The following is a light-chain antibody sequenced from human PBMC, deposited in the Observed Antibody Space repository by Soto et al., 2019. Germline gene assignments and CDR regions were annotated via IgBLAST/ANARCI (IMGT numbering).Light chain of an antibody. Sequence: AIRMTQPTSSLSASTGDIVTITCRASQGISSYLAWYQQKPGKAPKLLIYAASTLQSGVPSRFSGSGSGTDFTLTISCLQSEDFATYYCQQYYSYPPIPFGQVTRLEI. CDR3: QQYYSYPPIP. V-gene: IGKV1-8*01. CDR2: AAS. CDR1: QGISSY. J-gene: IGKJ5*01.